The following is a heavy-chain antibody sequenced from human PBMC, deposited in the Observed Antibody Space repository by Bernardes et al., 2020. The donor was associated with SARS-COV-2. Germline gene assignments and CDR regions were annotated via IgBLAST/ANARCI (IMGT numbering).Heavy chain of an antibody. CDR2: VFENGNT. J-gene: IGHJ4*02. CDR1: GYSISSGYY. CDR3: ARRARVGGSHFDT. Sequence: SETLSLTCAVSGYSISSGYYWSWIRQSPEKGLEWIGYVFENGNTNYSPSLRNRVTISIDTSKNQFSLTLKSVTAADTAVYYCARRARVGGSHFDTWGQGIPVTVSS. D-gene: IGHD2-15*01. V-gene: IGHV4-61*01.